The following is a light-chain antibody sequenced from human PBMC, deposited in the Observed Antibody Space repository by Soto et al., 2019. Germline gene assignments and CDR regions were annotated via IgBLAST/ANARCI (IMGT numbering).Light chain of an antibody. V-gene: IGLV2-11*01. Sequence: QSVLTQPHSVSGSPGQSVTISCTGTSSDVGGYNYVSWYQHHPGKAPKLIIYDVSERPSGVPDRFSGSKSGNTGNTASLTISGLRAEDEADYYCCSYAGSYTHVFGSGTKLTVL. CDR3: CSYAGSYTHV. J-gene: IGLJ1*01. CDR2: DVS. CDR1: SSDVGGYNY.